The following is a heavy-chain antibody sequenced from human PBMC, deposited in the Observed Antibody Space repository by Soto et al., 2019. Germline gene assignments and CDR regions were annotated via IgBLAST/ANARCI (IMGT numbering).Heavy chain of an antibody. CDR1: GYTFTSYD. CDR3: ARSSIVATGGKGVAVAGAFCEY. V-gene: IGHV1-8*01. D-gene: IGHD5-12*01. Sequence: QVQLVQSGAEVKKPGASVKVSCKASGYTFTSYDINWVRQATGQGLEWMGWMNPNSGNTGYAQKFQGRVTMTRNTSISTGDMELSSLRSEDTGVDYGARSSIVATGGKGVAVAGAFCEYWGQGTVVTVSA. J-gene: IGHJ4*02. CDR2: MNPNSGNT.